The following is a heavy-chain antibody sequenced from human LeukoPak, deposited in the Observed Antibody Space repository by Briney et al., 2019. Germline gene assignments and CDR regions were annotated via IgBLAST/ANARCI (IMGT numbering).Heavy chain of an antibody. D-gene: IGHD3-22*01. Sequence: PGGSLRLSCAASGFTFSSYSMNWVRQAPGKGLEWVSIISSGSSAIFSADALKGRFTISRDNSKNTLYLQMNSLRAEDTAVYYCANDGAYYDSSTDAFDIWGQGTMVTVSS. V-gene: IGHV3-21*04. J-gene: IGHJ3*02. CDR2: ISSGSSAI. CDR1: GFTFSSYS. CDR3: ANDGAYYDSSTDAFDI.